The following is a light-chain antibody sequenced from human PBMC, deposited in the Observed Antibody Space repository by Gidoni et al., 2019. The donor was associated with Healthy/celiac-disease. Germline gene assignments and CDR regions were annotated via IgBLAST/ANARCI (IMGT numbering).Light chain of an antibody. J-gene: IGLJ2*01. V-gene: IGLV1-44*01. Sequence: QSVLTQPPSASGTPGQRVTISCSGSSSNIGRNTVNWYPQLPGTAPKLLIYSNNQRPSGVPDRFSGSKSGTSASLASSGLQSEDEADYYCAAWDDSLNGVVFGGGTKLTVL. CDR3: AAWDDSLNGVV. CDR2: SNN. CDR1: SSNIGRNT.